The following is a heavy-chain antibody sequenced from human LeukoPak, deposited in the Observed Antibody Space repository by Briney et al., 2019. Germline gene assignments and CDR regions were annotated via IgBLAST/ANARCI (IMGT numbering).Heavy chain of an antibody. D-gene: IGHD6-19*01. CDR2: ISAYNGNT. CDR3: ARVDSDSSGWYERGDWFDP. J-gene: IGHJ5*02. V-gene: IGHV1-18*01. Sequence: ASVKVSCKASGYTFTSYGISWVRQAPGQGLEWMGWISAYNGNTNYAQKLQGRVTMTTDTSTSTAYMELRSLRSDDTAVYYCARVDSDSSGWYERGDWFDPWGQGTLVTVSS. CDR1: GYTFTSYG.